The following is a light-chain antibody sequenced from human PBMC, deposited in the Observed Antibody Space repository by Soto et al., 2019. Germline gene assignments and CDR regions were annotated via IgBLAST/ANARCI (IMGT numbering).Light chain of an antibody. Sequence: EVVMTQSPATLSVSPGERVTLSCRASQSVRSNLAWYQQKPGQSPRLLIYGASTRATGIPATFSGSGSGTEFTLTISSLQSEDFSVYYCQQYNSWPLTFGGGTKVDIK. CDR3: QQYNSWPLT. CDR2: GAS. V-gene: IGKV3-15*01. J-gene: IGKJ4*01. CDR1: QSVRSN.